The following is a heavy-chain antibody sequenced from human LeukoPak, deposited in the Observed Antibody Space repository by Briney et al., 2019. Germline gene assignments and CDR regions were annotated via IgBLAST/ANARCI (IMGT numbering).Heavy chain of an antibody. CDR1: GGSISSSSYY. CDR3: ARDSPFRYYFDY. Sequence: PSETLSLTCTVSGGSISSSSYYWGWIRQPPGKGLEWIGSIYYSGSTYYNPSLKSRVTISVDTSKNQFSLKLSSVTAADTAVYYCARDSPFRYYFDYWGQGTLVTVSS. J-gene: IGHJ4*02. D-gene: IGHD3-10*01. CDR2: IYYSGST. V-gene: IGHV4-39*07.